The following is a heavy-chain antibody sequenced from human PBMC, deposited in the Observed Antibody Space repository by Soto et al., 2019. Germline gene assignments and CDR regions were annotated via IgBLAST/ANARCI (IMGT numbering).Heavy chain of an antibody. CDR2: ISATGGST. J-gene: IGHJ4*02. Sequence: EVQLIESGGGLVQPGGSLRLSCAASGFTFDNYAMNWVRQAPGKGLEWVSGISATGGSTYYAASVRGRFGISRDNSKNTLDLQMNSLRAEDTAVYYCARSLDVFLWLGELLSLGFDSWGQGTLVTASS. V-gene: IGHV3-23*01. D-gene: IGHD3-10*01. CDR3: ARSLDVFLWLGELLSLGFDS. CDR1: GFTFDNYA.